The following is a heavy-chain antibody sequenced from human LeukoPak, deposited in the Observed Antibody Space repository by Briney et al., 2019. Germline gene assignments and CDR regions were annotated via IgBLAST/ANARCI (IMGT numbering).Heavy chain of an antibody. J-gene: IGHJ4*02. CDR1: GYTFTGYY. Sequence: ASVKVSCKASGYTFTGYYMHWVRQAPGQGLEWMGWINPNSGGTNYAQKFQGRVTMTRDTSISTAYMELSRLRSDDTAVYYCARVERIAAAGTLTPNFDYWGQGTLVTVSS. CDR2: INPNSGGT. CDR3: ARVERIAAAGTLTPNFDY. D-gene: IGHD6-13*01. V-gene: IGHV1-2*02.